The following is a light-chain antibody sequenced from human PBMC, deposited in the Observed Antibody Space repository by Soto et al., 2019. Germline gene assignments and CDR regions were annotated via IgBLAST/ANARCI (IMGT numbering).Light chain of an antibody. CDR1: QSVAKSY. V-gene: IGKV3-20*01. Sequence: VLTQSPGTVSLSPGESATLSCRASQSVAKSYLAWFQHKPGQAPRLLIYDASSRATGIPDRFSGSGSGTDFTLTVSRLEPEDFAVYYCQQYADSPLTFGGGTKVEIK. CDR2: DAS. J-gene: IGKJ4*01. CDR3: QQYADSPLT.